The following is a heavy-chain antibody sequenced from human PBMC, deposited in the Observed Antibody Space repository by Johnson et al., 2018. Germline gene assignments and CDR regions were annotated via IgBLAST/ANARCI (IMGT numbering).Heavy chain of an antibody. V-gene: IGHV4-34*01. J-gene: IGHJ3*02. D-gene: IGHD3-22*01. CDR2: INHSGST. CDR3: ARGGYYVSSGYYPDAFDI. CDR1: GGSFSGYY. Sequence: QVQLQQWGAGLLKPSETLSLTCAVYGGSFSGYYWSWIRQPPGKVLEWIGEINHSGSTNYNPSLKSRVTISVDTSKNQFSLKLSSVTAADTAVYYCARGGYYVSSGYYPDAFDIWGQGTMVTVSS.